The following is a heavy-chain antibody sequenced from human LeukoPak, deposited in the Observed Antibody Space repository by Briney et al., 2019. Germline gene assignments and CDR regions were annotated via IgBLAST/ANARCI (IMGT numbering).Heavy chain of an antibody. J-gene: IGHJ4*02. Sequence: GGSLRLSCAASGFTFSSYWMSWVRQAPGKGLEWVANIKQDGSEKYYVDSVKGRFTISRDNAKNSLYLQMNSLRAEDTAVYYCARADIAVAAAFDYWGQGTLVTVSS. CDR3: ARADIAVAAAFDY. V-gene: IGHV3-7*01. D-gene: IGHD6-19*01. CDR2: IKQDGSEK. CDR1: GFTFSSYW.